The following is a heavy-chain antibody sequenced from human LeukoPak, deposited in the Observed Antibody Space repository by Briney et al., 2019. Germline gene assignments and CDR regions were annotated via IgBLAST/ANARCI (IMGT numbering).Heavy chain of an antibody. CDR1: GFSLNTSGVS. Sequence: ESGPTLVKPTQTLTLTCTFSGFSLNTSGVSVGWSRQPPGKALEWHALIYWNDDKHYSPSLKSRLTITKDSSKNQVVLTMTNMDPVDTATYYCAQGKYYYESSAGYNWFDPWGQGTLVTVSS. V-gene: IGHV2-5*01. CDR2: IYWNDDK. D-gene: IGHD3-22*01. J-gene: IGHJ5*02. CDR3: AQGKYYYESSAGYNWFDP.